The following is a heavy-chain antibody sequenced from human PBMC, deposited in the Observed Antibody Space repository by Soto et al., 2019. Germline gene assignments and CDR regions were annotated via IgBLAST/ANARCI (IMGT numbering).Heavy chain of an antibody. J-gene: IGHJ5*02. Sequence: ASVKVSCKASGYTFTSYAMYWVRQAPGQRLEWMGWINAGNGNTKYSQKFQGRVTITRDTSASTAYMELSSLRSEDTAVYYCAREGPTYYDFWSGYYRRHNWFDPWGQGTLVTVSS. CDR3: AREGPTYYDFWSGYYRRHNWFDP. CDR1: GYTFTSYA. CDR2: INAGNGNT. D-gene: IGHD3-3*01. V-gene: IGHV1-3*01.